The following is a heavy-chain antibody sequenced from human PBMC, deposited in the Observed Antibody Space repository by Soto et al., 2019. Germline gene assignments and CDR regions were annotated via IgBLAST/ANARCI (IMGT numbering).Heavy chain of an antibody. V-gene: IGHV1-69*13. Sequence: GASVKVSCKASGGTFSSYAISWVRQAPGQGLEWMGGIIPIFGTANYAQKFQGRVTITADESTSTAYMELSSLRSEDTAVYYCARETRNPDYGGNSEGYFDYWGQGTLVTVSS. J-gene: IGHJ4*02. D-gene: IGHD4-17*01. CDR2: IIPIFGTA. CDR1: GGTFSSYA. CDR3: ARETRNPDYGGNSEGYFDY.